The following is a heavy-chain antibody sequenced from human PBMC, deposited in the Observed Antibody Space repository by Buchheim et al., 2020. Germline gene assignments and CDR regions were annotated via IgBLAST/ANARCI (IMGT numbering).Heavy chain of an antibody. J-gene: IGHJ4*02. Sequence: QVQLQQWGAGLLKPSETLSLTCAVYGGSFSGYYWSWIRQPPGKGLEWIGEINHSGSTNYNPSLKSRVTISVDTSKNQFSLKLSSVTAADTAVDYCAREGPKYCSGGSCAEYYFDYWGQGTL. CDR1: GGSFSGYY. CDR3: AREGPKYCSGGSCAEYYFDY. V-gene: IGHV4-34*01. CDR2: INHSGST. D-gene: IGHD2-15*01.